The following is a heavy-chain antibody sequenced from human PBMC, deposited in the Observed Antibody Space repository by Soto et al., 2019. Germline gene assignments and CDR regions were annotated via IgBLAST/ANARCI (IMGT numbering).Heavy chain of an antibody. CDR1: GFTFSSYV. V-gene: IGHV3-23*01. J-gene: IGHJ6*03. Sequence: ELQLLEYGGGLVQPGGSLRLSCAASGFTFSSYVMSWVRQAPGKGLEWVSSISNSGSNRYYAESVKGRVTISRDNYNNTLYLQMNSLRAEDTALYYCARRGRTLPHYSYYMDVWGKGTTVAVSS. CDR3: ARRGRTLPHYSYYMDV. CDR2: ISNSGSNR.